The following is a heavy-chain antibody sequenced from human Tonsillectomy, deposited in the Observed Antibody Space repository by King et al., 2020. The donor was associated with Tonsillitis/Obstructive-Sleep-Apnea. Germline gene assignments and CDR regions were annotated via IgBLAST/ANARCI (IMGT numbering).Heavy chain of an antibody. CDR2: ISHSGIT. D-gene: IGHD3-9*01. J-gene: IGHJ4*02. CDR3: ARGRDESNYDLLTGYFDY. Sequence: VQLQQWGAGLLKPSETLPLTCAVYGGSFSGYYWSWIRQPPGKGLEWIGEISHSGITNYNPSLKSRVTISIDTSKNQFSLRLSSVTAADTSVYYCARGRDESNYDLLTGYFDYWGQGNLVTVSS. CDR1: GGSFSGYY. V-gene: IGHV4-34*01.